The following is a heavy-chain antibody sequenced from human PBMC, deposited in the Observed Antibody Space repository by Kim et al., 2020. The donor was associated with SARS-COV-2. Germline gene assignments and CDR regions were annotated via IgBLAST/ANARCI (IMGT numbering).Heavy chain of an antibody. CDR1: GYTLSDFA. Sequence: ASVKVSCKASGYTLSDFAIHWVRQAPGQGLEWMGWINTGNGDTKSAQKFQGRLTITKDTVATTVDMELRSLTSDDTAVYYCARGSMATYDSWGQGTLVPV. CDR3: ARGSMATYDS. CDR2: INTGNGDT. J-gene: IGHJ4*02. V-gene: IGHV1-3*04.